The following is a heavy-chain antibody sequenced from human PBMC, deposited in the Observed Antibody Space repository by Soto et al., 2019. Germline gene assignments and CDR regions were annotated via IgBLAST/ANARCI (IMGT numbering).Heavy chain of an antibody. CDR2: IYYSGTT. CDR3: ARSKSSGYYIYFYSGMDV. J-gene: IGHJ6*02. V-gene: IGHV4-59*01. CDR1: GDSISSYF. Sequence: SETLSLTCIASGDSISSYFWTWIRQPPGKGLEWIGYIYYSGTTNYNPSLKSRVTMSVDTSKNEFSLKLSSVTAADTAVYFCARSKSSGYYIYFYSGMDVWGQGTTVTVSS. D-gene: IGHD3-22*01.